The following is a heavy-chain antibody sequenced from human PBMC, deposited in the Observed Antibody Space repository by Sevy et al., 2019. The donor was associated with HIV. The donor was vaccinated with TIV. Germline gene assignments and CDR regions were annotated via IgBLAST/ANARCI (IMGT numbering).Heavy chain of an antibody. D-gene: IGHD3-10*01. CDR2: VYSGGTT. J-gene: IGHJ5*02. CDR3: ARHISFGELGNWFDP. Sequence: GGSLRLSCAASGFTVNSDYMSWVRQAPGKGLEWVSVVYSGGTTYYADSVKGRFTISRDNSKNILYLQMNSLRAEDTAVYYCARHISFGELGNWFDPWGQGTLVTVSS. V-gene: IGHV3-53*01. CDR1: GFTVNSDY.